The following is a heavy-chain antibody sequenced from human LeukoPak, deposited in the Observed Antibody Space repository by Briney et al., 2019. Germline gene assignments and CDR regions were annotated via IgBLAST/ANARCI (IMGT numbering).Heavy chain of an antibody. V-gene: IGHV1-2*02. J-gene: IGHJ4*02. Sequence: GASVKVSCKPTGYTFTGYYLHWLRQAPGQGFEWLGWINPNTGATMSAQKFQGRVTMTRDTSIDTAYMELSRLTSDDTAVYYCARDRVCSGWPRPYYFEKWGQGTLVTVSS. CDR2: INPNTGAT. CDR3: ARDRVCSGWPRPYYFEK. CDR1: GYTFTGYY. D-gene: IGHD6-19*01.